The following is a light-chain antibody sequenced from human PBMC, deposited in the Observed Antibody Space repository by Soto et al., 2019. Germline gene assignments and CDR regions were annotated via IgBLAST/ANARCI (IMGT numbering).Light chain of an antibody. CDR2: DVS. J-gene: IGLJ3*02. CDR3: SSYTSSSTLWV. Sequence: QSVLTQPASVSGSPGQSITISCTGTSSDVGGYNYVSWYQQHPGKAPKLMIYDVSNRPSGVSNRFSGSKSGNTASLTISGLQAEDEADYYCSSYTSSSTLWVLGGGTKLTVL. V-gene: IGLV2-14*01. CDR1: SSDVGGYNY.